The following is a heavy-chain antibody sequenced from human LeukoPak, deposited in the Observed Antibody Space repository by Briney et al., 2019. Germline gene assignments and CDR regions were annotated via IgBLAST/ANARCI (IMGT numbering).Heavy chain of an antibody. D-gene: IGHD6-19*01. CDR2: ISSTGGTT. V-gene: IGHV3-23*01. CDR1: GITFSSYG. Sequence: GGSLRLSCAASGITFSSYGMSWVRQAPGKGLEWVSSISSTGGTTYYADSVKGRFTISRDNSKNTLYLQMNSLRAEDTAVYYCAKDSSSGYARGYFDYWGQGTLVTVSS. CDR3: AKDSSSGYARGYFDY. J-gene: IGHJ4*02.